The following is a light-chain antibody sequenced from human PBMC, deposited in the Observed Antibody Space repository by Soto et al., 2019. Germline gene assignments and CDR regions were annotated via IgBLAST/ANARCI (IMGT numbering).Light chain of an antibody. Sequence: DIQMTQSPVSLSVSVGERVTITCRASQGISNYLAWFQQKPGRVPRLLIYAASALQTGVPSRFSGSGSGTEFTLTISSLQPEDAAAYYCQKYNTSPLTFGGGTKVEI. J-gene: IGKJ4*01. CDR2: AAS. CDR1: QGISNY. V-gene: IGKV1-27*01. CDR3: QKYNTSPLT.